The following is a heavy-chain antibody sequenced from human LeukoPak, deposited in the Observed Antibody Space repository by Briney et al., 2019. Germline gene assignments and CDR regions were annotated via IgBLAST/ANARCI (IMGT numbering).Heavy chain of an antibody. D-gene: IGHD2/OR15-2a*01. CDR2: IRSDGINR. CDR3: AKENLNFHYFDY. V-gene: IGHV3-30*02. J-gene: IGHJ4*02. Sequence: GGSLRLSCAASGFIFSGYGMHWVRQAPGKGLEWVAFIRSDGINRYYADSVKGRFTISRGNSKNTVYLQMDSLRAEDTAVYYCAKENLNFHYFDYWGQGTLVTVSS. CDR1: GFIFSGYG.